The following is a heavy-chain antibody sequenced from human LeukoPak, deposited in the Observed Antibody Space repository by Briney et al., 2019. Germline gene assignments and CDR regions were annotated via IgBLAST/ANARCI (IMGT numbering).Heavy chain of an antibody. J-gene: IGHJ4*02. V-gene: IGHV7-4-1*04. CDR2: INTNTGNP. D-gene: IGHD3-16*01. Sequence: ASVKVSCKASGYTFTSYAMNWVRQAPGQGLEWMGWINTNTGNPTYAQGFTGRFVFSLDTSVSMAYLQISSLKAADTAVYYCARWGSSGFYYFDYWGQGTLVTVSS. CDR3: ARWGSSGFYYFDY. CDR1: GYTFTSYA.